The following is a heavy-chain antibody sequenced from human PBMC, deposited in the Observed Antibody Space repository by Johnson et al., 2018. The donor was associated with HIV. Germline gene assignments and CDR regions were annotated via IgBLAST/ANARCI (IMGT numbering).Heavy chain of an antibody. Sequence: VQVVESGGGVVRPGGSLRLSCAASGFTVSSNYMSWVRQAPGKGLEWVSVIYSGGSTYYADSVKGRFTISRDNAKNTLYLQMNSLRAEDTAVYYCAKDRAWRVGLASAFDIWGQGTMVTVSS. CDR3: AKDRAWRVGLASAFDI. CDR1: GFTVSSNY. J-gene: IGHJ3*02. D-gene: IGHD2-21*01. CDR2: IYSGGST. V-gene: IGHV3-66*01.